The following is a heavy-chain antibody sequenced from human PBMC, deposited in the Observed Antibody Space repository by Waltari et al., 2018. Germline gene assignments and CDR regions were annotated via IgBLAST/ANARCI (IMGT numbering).Heavy chain of an antibody. CDR2: IYPGYSET. CDR3: ARLPYIVVVTAMPYYFDY. D-gene: IGHD2-21*02. CDR1: GYSFTSYW. J-gene: IGHJ4*02. Sequence: EVQLVQSGAEVKKPGESLKISCKGSGYSFTSYWIGWVRQMPGKGMEWMGIIYPGYSETRYSPSFQGQVTISADKSTSTAYRQWSSLKASDTAMYYCARLPYIVVVTAMPYYFDYWGQGTLVTVSS. V-gene: IGHV5-51*01.